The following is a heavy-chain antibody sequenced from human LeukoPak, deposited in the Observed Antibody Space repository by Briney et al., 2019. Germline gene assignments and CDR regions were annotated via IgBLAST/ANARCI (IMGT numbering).Heavy chain of an antibody. Sequence: SETLSLTCSVSGDSISTSSYYWGWIRQPPGKGLEWIGTIYYSGSTYYNPSLTSRVTISVDTSKNQFSLKLSSVTAADTAVYYCARETEQDGYNLPVFDYWGQGTLVTVSS. CDR3: ARETEQDGYNLPVFDY. J-gene: IGHJ4*02. CDR2: IYYSGST. D-gene: IGHD5-24*01. CDR1: GDSISTSSYY. V-gene: IGHV4-39*07.